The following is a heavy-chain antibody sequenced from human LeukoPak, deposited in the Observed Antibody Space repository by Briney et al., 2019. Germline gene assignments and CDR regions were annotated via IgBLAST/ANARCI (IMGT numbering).Heavy chain of an antibody. CDR3: ARAPLRMWDYFDY. V-gene: IGHV3-48*03. CDR2: INNSGTTI. Sequence: GGSLRLSCAASGFTFSSYELNCVRQAPGKGLEWLSYINNSGTTIYYADSVKGRFTISRDNAKNSLYLQMNSLRAEDTAVYYCARAPLRMWDYFDYWGQGTLVTVSS. D-gene: IGHD1-26*01. CDR1: GFTFSSYE. J-gene: IGHJ4*02.